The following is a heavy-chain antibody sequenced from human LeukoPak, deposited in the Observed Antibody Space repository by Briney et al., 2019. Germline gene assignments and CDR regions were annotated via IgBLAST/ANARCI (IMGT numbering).Heavy chain of an antibody. V-gene: IGHV5-51*01. CDR1: GYSFTSYW. CDR3: ARIPYYYGSGSFGRDQNYYYYMDV. J-gene: IGHJ6*03. D-gene: IGHD3-10*01. CDR2: IHPGDSDT. Sequence: RGESLKISCKGSGYSFTSYWIGWVRQMPGKGLEWMGIIHPGDSDTRYSPSFQGQVTISADKSISTAYLQWSSLKASDTAMYYCARIPYYYGSGSFGRDQNYYYYMDVWGKGTTVTVSS.